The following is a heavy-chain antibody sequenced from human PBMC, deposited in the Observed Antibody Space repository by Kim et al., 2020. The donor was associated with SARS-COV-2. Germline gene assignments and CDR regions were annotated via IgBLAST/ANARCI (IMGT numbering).Heavy chain of an antibody. CDR3: ARGSSPSRKIFDC. Sequence: GGSLRLSCAASGFTFSSYYMNWVRQAPGKGLEWVSDICSSGSTTFSNADSVRFPFTSSGDNTTHSLYLQINSLEGDATYVYSCARGSSPSRKIFDC. D-gene: IGHD6-13*01. CDR1: GFTFSSYY. CDR2: ICSSGSTTF. J-gene: IGHJ5*01. V-gene: IGHV3-48*03.